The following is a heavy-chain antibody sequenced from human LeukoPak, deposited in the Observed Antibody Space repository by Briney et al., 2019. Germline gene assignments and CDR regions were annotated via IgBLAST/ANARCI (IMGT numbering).Heavy chain of an antibody. J-gene: IGHJ4*02. CDR2: ISGSGGST. CDR1: GFTFSSFA. D-gene: IGHD2-2*01. Sequence: GGSLRLSCAASGFTFSSFAMSWVRQAPGRGLDGVSAISGSGGSTYYADSVKGRFTISRDNSKNTLYLQMNSLRAEDTAVYYCAKQDRCSSTSCYSGYWGQGTLVTVSS. CDR3: AKQDRCSSTSCYSGY. V-gene: IGHV3-23*01.